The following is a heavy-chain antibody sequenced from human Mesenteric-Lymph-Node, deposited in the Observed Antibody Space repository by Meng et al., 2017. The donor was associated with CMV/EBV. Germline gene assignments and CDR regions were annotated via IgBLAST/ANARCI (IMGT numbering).Heavy chain of an antibody. Sequence: GESLKISCAASGFTFSSYSMNWVRQAPGKGLEWVSSISSSSSYIYYADSVKGRFTISRDNAKNSLYLQMNSLRAEDTAVYYCARDVGIFGVVNPDVWGQGTTVTVSS. CDR3: ARDVGIFGVVNPDV. J-gene: IGHJ6*02. CDR1: GFTFSSYS. V-gene: IGHV3-21*01. D-gene: IGHD3-3*01. CDR2: ISSSSSYI.